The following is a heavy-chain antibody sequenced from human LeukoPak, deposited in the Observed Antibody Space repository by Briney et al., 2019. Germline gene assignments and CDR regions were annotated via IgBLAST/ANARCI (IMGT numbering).Heavy chain of an antibody. CDR3: ATEDKVVVPSAIVVY. Sequence: GSLRLSCAASGFTFSSYAMSWVRQAPGKGLEWIGSIYYGGSTYYNPSLKSRVTISVDTSKNQFSLKLSSVTAADTAVYYCATEDKVVVPSAIVVYWGQGTLVTVSS. CDR2: IYYGGST. D-gene: IGHD2-2*02. V-gene: IGHV4-59*05. CDR1: GFTFSSYA. J-gene: IGHJ4*02.